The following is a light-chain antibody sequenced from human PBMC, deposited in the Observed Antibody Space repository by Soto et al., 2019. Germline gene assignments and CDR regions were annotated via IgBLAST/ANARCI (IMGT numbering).Light chain of an antibody. J-gene: IGLJ2*01. CDR3: GTWDTSLSAVV. V-gene: IGLV1-51*01. Sequence: QSVLTQPPSVSAAPGQKVTISCSGSSSNIGKNYVSWYQRRPGTAPKLLIYDNNERSSGIPDRFSGSKSGTSATLGIAGLQTGDEADYYCGTWDTSLSAVVFGGGTKVTVL. CDR1: SSNIGKNY. CDR2: DNN.